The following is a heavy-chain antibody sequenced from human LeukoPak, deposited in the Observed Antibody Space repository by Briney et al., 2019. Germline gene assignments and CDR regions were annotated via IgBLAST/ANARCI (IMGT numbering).Heavy chain of an antibody. J-gene: IGHJ4*02. D-gene: IGHD2-15*01. Sequence: PGGSLRLSCAASGITFSNAWMTWVRQAPGKGLEWVSAISDSGGATNCADSVKGRFTISRDNSKNTLYLQMNSLRAEDTAVYYCAKRSCGGGSCNFDYWGQGTLVTVSS. V-gene: IGHV3-23*01. CDR2: ISDSGGAT. CDR3: AKRSCGGGSCNFDY. CDR1: GITFSNAW.